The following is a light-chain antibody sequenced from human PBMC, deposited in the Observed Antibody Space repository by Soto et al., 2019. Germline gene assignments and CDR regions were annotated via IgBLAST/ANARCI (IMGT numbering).Light chain of an antibody. CDR2: GAS. V-gene: IGKV1-9*01. CDR3: QQLNSYPPLT. CDR1: QGISNY. J-gene: IGKJ4*01. Sequence: DIQLTQSPSFLSASVGDRVTVTCRASQGISNYLAWYQLKPGKAPKLLIYGASTLQSGVPSRFSGSGSGTEFTLTISSLQPEDFATYYCQQLNSYPPLTFGGGTKLEIK.